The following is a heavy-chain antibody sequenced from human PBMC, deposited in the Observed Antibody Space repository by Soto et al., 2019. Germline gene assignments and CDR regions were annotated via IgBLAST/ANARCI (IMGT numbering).Heavy chain of an antibody. Sequence: GESLKISCKGSGYSFTSYWIGWVRQMPGKGLEWMGIIYPGDSDTRYSPSFQGQVTISADKSISTAYLQWSSLKASDTAMYYCARHQSFYYGSGSYPCFVYLGQGTLVTVSS. CDR3: ARHQSFYYGSGSYPCFVY. V-gene: IGHV5-51*01. D-gene: IGHD3-10*01. CDR2: IYPGDSDT. J-gene: IGHJ4*02. CDR1: GYSFTSYW.